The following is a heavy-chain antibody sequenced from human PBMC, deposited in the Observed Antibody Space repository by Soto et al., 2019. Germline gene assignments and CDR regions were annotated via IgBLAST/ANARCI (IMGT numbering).Heavy chain of an antibody. V-gene: IGHV4-59*01. CDR1: DGSMNNYY. CDR2: IFSSGSA. J-gene: IGHJ3*01. CDR3: ARHGGGGHNPIFLYGFDF. D-gene: IGHD3-9*01. Sequence: PSETLSLTCTVADGSMNNYYRSWIRQPPGKRLEWIGYIFSSGSAHYSPSLKSRVTMSVDTSQNQFSLKLTSVTGADTAVYYCARHGGGGHNPIFLYGFDFWGQGTMVTVSS.